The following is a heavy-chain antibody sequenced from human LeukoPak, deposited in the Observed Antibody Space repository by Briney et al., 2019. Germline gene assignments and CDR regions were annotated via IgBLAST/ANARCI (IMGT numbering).Heavy chain of an antibody. J-gene: IGHJ3*02. CDR1: GFTFSSYA. D-gene: IGHD2-15*01. CDR2: ISYDGSNK. V-gene: IGHV3-30-3*01. CDR3: AKEDLIVVVVAATRGAFDI. Sequence: GGSLRLSCAASGFTFSSYAMHWVRQAPGKGLEWVAVISYDGSNKYYADSVKGRFTISRDNSKNTLYLQMNSLRAEDTAVYYCAKEDLIVVVVAATRGAFDIWGQGTMVTVSS.